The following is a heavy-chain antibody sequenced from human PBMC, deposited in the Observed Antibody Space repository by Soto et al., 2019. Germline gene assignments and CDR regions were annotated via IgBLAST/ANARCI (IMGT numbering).Heavy chain of an antibody. V-gene: IGHV5-51*01. Sequence: PGESLMISCKGSGYTFSNYWIALVRQMPGKGLEWMGIINPIDSDTRYGQSFQGQVTISVDKSNRTAYLQWSSLKASDTAMFYCARLCLSPLTETTCDSYAMDVWGQGTTVPVSS. CDR1: GYTFSNYW. D-gene: IGHD2-21*02. CDR2: INPIDSDT. CDR3: ARLCLSPLTETTCDSYAMDV. J-gene: IGHJ6*02.